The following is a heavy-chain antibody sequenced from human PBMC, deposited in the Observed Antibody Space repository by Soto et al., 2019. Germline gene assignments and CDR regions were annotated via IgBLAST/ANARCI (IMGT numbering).Heavy chain of an antibody. CDR1: GYTFTSYG. V-gene: IGHV1-18*01. CDR2: ISAYNGNT. D-gene: IGHD1-1*01. J-gene: IGHJ6*03. Sequence: GASVRVSCKASGYTFTSYGISWVRQAPGQGLEWMGWISAYNGNTNYAQKLQGRVTMTTDTSTSTAYMELRSLRSDDTAVYYCAAKLEPAVNYYYYYMDVWGKGTTVTVSS. CDR3: AAKLEPAVNYYYYYMDV.